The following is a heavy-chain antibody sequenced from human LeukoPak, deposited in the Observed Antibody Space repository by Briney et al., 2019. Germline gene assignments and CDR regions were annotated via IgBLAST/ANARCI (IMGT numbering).Heavy chain of an antibody. J-gene: IGHJ4*02. D-gene: IGHD3-10*01. V-gene: IGHV4-38-2*01. CDR2: IYYSGST. Sequence: GSLRLSCAASGFTFSSYAMSWVRQAPGKGLEWIGSIYYSGSTYYNPSLKSRVTISVDRSKNQFSLKLSSVTAADTAVYYCARSSGADLTGFDYWGQGTLVTVSS. CDR1: GFTFSSYA. CDR3: ARSSGADLTGFDY.